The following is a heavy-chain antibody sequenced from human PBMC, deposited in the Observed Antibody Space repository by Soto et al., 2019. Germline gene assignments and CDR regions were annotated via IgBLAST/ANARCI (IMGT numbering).Heavy chain of an antibody. D-gene: IGHD2-2*01. CDR1: GYTFTSHD. CDR2: MNPNSGHT. V-gene: IGHV1-8*01. Sequence: QVQLVQSGAEVKKPGASVKVSCKASGYTFTSHDINWMRQTTGQGLEWMGWMNPNSGHTNSAQKFQGRVTMTRDTSKNTAYMELTNLRSEDTAIYYCASDMSTTWGQGTLVTVSS. CDR3: ASDMSTT. J-gene: IGHJ5*02.